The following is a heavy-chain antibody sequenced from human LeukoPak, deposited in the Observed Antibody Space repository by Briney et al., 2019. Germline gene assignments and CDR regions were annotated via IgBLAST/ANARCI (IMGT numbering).Heavy chain of an antibody. D-gene: IGHD5-12*01. J-gene: IGHJ3*02. CDR3: AKDQGGYSGYDKLGAFDI. Sequence: PGGSLRLSCAASGFTFSDYYMSWIRQAPGKGLEWVSYISSSGSTIYYADSVKGRFTISRDNAKNSLYLQMNSLRAEDTALYYCAKDQGGYSGYDKLGAFDIWGQGTMVTVSS. CDR2: ISSSGSTI. CDR1: GFTFSDYY. V-gene: IGHV3-11*01.